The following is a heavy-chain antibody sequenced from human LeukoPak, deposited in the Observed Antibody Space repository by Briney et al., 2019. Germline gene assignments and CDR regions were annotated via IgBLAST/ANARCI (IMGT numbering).Heavy chain of an antibody. J-gene: IGHJ3*02. D-gene: IGHD3-22*01. Sequence: SETLSLTCTVSGGSISSSSYYWGWIRQPPGKGLEWIGSIYYSGSTYYNPSLKSRVTISVDTSKNQFSLELSSVTAADTAVYYCARVYYDSSGYQPRDAFDIWGQGTMVTVSS. CDR2: IYYSGST. CDR1: GGSISSSSYY. CDR3: ARVYYDSSGYQPRDAFDI. V-gene: IGHV4-39*07.